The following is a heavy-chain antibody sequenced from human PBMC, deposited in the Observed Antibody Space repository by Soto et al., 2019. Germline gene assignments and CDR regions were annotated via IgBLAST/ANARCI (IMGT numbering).Heavy chain of an antibody. CDR2: IIPIFGAA. CDR3: ARPSYDSYFYYGMDV. CDR1: GSTFSTYA. D-gene: IGHD3-16*01. V-gene: IGHV1-69*12. Sequence: QVQLVQSGAEVKKPGSSVKVSCKASGSTFSTYAISWVRQAPGQGLEWMGGIIPIFGAANYAQKFQGRVTITADESTSTAYMELSSLRSEDTAVYYCARPSYDSYFYYGMDVWGQGTTVTVSS. J-gene: IGHJ6*02.